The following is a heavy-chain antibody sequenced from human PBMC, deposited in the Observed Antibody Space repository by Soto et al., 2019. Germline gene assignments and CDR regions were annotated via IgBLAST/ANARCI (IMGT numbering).Heavy chain of an antibody. J-gene: IGHJ4*02. CDR1: GFTLSGYV. CDR2: ISGSGDHI. CDR3: AKRSNPFAN. Sequence: EVQLLESGGGLVQPGGSLRLSCAASGFTLSGYVMSWVRQAPGKGLEWVSDISGSGDHIFYADSVKGRFTISRDNSTNTLYLQMNSLRAEDTAVYYCAKRSNPFANWGQGTLVTVSS. V-gene: IGHV3-23*01.